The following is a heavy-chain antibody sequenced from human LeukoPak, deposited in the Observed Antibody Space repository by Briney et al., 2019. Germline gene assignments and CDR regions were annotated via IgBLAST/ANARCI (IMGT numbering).Heavy chain of an antibody. V-gene: IGHV3-23*01. D-gene: IGHD3-22*01. J-gene: IGHJ4*02. CDR1: GFTFSNYA. Sequence: PGGSLRLSCAASGFTFSNYAMSWVRQAPGKGLEWVSSISGSGGSTYYVDSVKGRFTISRDNSENTLYLQMNSLRAEDTALYYCTKRHDYYETSGYYPDFDFWGQGTLVSVSP. CDR3: TKRHDYYETSGYYPDFDF. CDR2: ISGSGGST.